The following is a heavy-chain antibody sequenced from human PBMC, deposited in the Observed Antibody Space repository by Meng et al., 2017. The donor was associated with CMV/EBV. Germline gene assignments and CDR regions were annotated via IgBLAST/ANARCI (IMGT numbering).Heavy chain of an antibody. J-gene: IGHJ4*02. CDR2: ISSSSSYI. CDR1: GFTFSSYS. V-gene: IGHV3-21*04. CDR3: AKDSGYLSSVLDY. Sequence: GESLKISCAASGFTFSSYSMNWVRQAPGKGLEWVSSISSSSSYIYYADSVKGRFTISRDNAKNSLYLQMNSLRAEDTAVYYCAKDSGYLSSVLDYWGQGTLVTVSS. D-gene: IGHD3-22*01.